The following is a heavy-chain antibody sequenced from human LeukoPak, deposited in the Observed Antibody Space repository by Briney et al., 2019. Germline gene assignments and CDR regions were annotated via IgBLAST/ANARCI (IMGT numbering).Heavy chain of an antibody. V-gene: IGHV1-18*01. CDR3: AKSTGDYAFLNRIYYYYYYMDV. CDR1: GYTFTSYG. Sequence: ASVKVSCKASGYTFTSYGISWVRQAPGQGLEWMGWISAYNGNTNYAQKLQGRVTMTTDTSTSTAYMELRSLRSDDTAVYYCAKSTGDYAFLNRIYYYYYYMDVWGKGTTVTISS. J-gene: IGHJ6*03. D-gene: IGHD4-17*01. CDR2: ISAYNGNT.